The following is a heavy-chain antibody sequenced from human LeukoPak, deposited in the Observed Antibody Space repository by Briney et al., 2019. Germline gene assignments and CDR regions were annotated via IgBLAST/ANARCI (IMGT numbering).Heavy chain of an antibody. D-gene: IGHD5-24*01. CDR3: ARTSRDGYNSKGNYFDY. Sequence: SETLSLICTVSGGSISNYYWSWIRQPPGKGLEWMGYNEYSGSTNYNPSLKSRVTISVDTSKNQFSLNLSSLTAADTAVYYCARTSRDGYNSKGNYFDYWAQGTLVTVSS. CDR1: GGSISNYY. J-gene: IGHJ4*02. CDR2: NEYSGST. V-gene: IGHV4-59*01.